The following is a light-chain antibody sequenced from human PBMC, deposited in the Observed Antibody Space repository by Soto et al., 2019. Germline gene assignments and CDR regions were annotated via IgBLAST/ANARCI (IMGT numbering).Light chain of an antibody. Sequence: IVMTQSPATLSVSPGERATLSCRASQSVGSSLAWYQQKPGRAPRLLIYGASSRATGVPARFSGSGSGTDFTLTISGLQSEDFAVYYCLHYGTSSWTFGQGTRVEIK. V-gene: IGKV3-15*01. J-gene: IGKJ1*01. CDR2: GAS. CDR1: QSVGSS. CDR3: LHYGTSSWT.